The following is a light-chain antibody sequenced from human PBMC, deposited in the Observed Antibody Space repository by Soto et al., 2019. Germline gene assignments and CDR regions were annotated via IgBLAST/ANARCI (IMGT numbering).Light chain of an antibody. CDR1: RPNIGSNY. CDR3: AAWDDSLSGLV. CDR2: KNN. Sequence: QSVLTQPPSASGTPGQRVTISCSGSRPNIGSNYVYWYQQLPGMAPKVLIYKNNQRPSGVPDRLSGSKSGTSASLAISGLRSEDEADYYCAAWDDSLSGLVFGGGTKLTVL. J-gene: IGLJ2*01. V-gene: IGLV1-47*01.